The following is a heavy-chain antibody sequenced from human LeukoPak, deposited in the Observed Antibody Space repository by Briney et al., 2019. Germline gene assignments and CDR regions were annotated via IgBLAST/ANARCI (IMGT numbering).Heavy chain of an antibody. CDR1: GGTFSSYA. CDR3: ASLGYSYGPTLYGMDV. D-gene: IGHD5-18*01. CDR2: IIPIFGTA. Sequence: SVKVSCKASGGTFSSYAISWMRQAPGQGLEWMGGIIPIFGTANYAQKFQGRVTITADESTSTAYMELSSLRSEDTAVYYCASLGYSYGPTLYGMDVWGKGTTVTVSS. V-gene: IGHV1-69*13. J-gene: IGHJ6*04.